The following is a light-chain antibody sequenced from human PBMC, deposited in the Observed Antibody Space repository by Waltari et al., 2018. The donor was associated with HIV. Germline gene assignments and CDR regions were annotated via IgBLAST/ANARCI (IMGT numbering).Light chain of an antibody. CDR1: QSVSGY. CDR3: QQYDNWPPWT. Sequence: EIVLTQSPATLSLSPGERATLSCRASQSVSGYLAWYQHKPGQAPRLLIYDASSRATGIPARFSGSESGTDFTLTISNLQSEDFAVYYCQQYDNWPPWTFGRGTKVEAK. V-gene: IGKV3-11*01. CDR2: DAS. J-gene: IGKJ1*01.